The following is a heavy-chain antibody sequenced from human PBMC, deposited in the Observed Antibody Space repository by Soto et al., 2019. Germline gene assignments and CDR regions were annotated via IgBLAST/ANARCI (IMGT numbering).Heavy chain of an antibody. D-gene: IGHD3-10*01. CDR2: IIPIFGTA. CDR3: ASSLSEYGAGSYYNGFDY. J-gene: IGHJ4*02. CDR1: GGTFSSYA. V-gene: IGHV1-69*01. Sequence: QVQLVQSGAEVKKPGSSVKVSCKASGGTFSSYAISWVRQAPGQGLEWMGGIIPIFGTANYAQKFQGRVTITADESTSTAYVELSSLRSEDTAVYYCASSLSEYGAGSYYNGFDYWGQGTLVTVSA.